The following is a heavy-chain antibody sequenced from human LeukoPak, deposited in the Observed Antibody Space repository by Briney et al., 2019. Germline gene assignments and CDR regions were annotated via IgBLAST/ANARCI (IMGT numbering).Heavy chain of an antibody. CDR3: ARASRWYSSSWYVMDV. D-gene: IGHD6-13*01. CDR2: ISYDGSNK. CDR1: GFTFSSYA. V-gene: IGHV3-30*04. J-gene: IGHJ6*02. Sequence: GGSLRLSCAASGFTFSSYAMHWVRQAPGKGLEWVAVISYDGSNKYYADSVKGRFTISRDNSKNTLYLQMNSLRAEDTAVYYCARASRWYSSSWYVMDVWGQGITVTVSS.